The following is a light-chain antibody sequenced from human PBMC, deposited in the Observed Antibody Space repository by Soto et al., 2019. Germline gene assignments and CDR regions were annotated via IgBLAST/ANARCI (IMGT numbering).Light chain of an antibody. CDR3: QSYYSRLSGSDV. V-gene: IGLV1-40*01. CDR1: SSNIGAGYD. J-gene: IGLJ2*01. Sequence: QSVLTQPPSVSGAPGQRVTISCTGSSSNIGAGYDVNWYQQLPGTAPKLLIFGDSNRPSGVPDRFSGSKSGTSASLAITGLQADDEAEYYCQSYYSRLSGSDVFGAGTKLTVL. CDR2: GDS.